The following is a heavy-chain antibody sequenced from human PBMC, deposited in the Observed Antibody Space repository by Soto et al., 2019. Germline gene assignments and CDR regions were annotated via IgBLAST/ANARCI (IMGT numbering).Heavy chain of an antibody. J-gene: IGHJ4*02. V-gene: IGHV4-59*08. CDR3: ARFPSALVDH. CDR2: IYHSGST. Sequence: SETLSLTCTVSGGSISSYYWSWIRQPPGKGLEWIGYIYHSGSTNYNPSLKSRVTISVDTSKNQFSLKLSSVTAADTAVYYRARFPSALVDHWGQGTLVTVSS. CDR1: GGSISSYY. D-gene: IGHD6-25*01.